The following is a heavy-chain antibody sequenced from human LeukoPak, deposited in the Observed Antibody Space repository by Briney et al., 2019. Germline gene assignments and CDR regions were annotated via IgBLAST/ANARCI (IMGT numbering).Heavy chain of an antibody. Sequence: GASVKVSCKASGYTFTGYYMHWVRQAPGQGLEWMGWINPNSGGTNYAQKFQGRVTMTGDTSISTAYMELSRLRSDDTAVYYCARDLRIAARPGAFDIWGQGTMVTVSS. CDR2: INPNSGGT. CDR3: ARDLRIAARPGAFDI. D-gene: IGHD6-6*01. J-gene: IGHJ3*02. CDR1: GYTFTGYY. V-gene: IGHV1-2*02.